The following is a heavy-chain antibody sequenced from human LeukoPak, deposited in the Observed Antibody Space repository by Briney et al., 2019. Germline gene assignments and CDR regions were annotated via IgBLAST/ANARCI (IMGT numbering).Heavy chain of an antibody. Sequence: PGGSLRLSCAASGFIFSSYGMHWVRQAPGKGLEWVAVVWYDGSNKYYADSAKGRFTISRDNSKNTLYLQMNSLRAEDTAVYYCVKDPGRDSSGWYAFWGQGTLVTVSS. CDR2: VWYDGSNK. J-gene: IGHJ5*01. D-gene: IGHD6-19*01. CDR1: GFIFSSYG. CDR3: VKDPGRDSSGWYAF. V-gene: IGHV3-33*06.